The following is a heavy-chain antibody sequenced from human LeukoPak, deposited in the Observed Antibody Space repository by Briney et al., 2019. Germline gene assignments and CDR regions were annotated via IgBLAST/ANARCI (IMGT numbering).Heavy chain of an antibody. CDR2: ISSSSSYI. J-gene: IGHJ4*02. V-gene: IGHV3-21*01. CDR1: GFTFSSYS. Sequence: SGGSLRLSCAASGFTFSSYSMNWVRQAPGKGLEWVSSISSSSSYIYYADSVKGRFTISRDNAKNSLYLQMNSLRAEDTAVYYCARVVGATGSSDYWGQGTLVTVSS. D-gene: IGHD1-26*01. CDR3: ARVVGATGSSDY.